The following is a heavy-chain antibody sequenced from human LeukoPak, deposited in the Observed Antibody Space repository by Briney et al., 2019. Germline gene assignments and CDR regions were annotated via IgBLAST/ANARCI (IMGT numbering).Heavy chain of an antibody. Sequence: SETLSLTCTVSGGSISDYYWNWIRQPPGKGLEWIGYIYYSGSTTYNPSLKGRVTMSVDTAKNQFSLKLRSVTAADTAVYYCARGDFCSKSNCYLRPMDVWGKGTTVTVSS. CDR3: ARGDFCSKSNCYLRPMDV. D-gene: IGHD3-3*01. CDR1: GGSISDYY. V-gene: IGHV4-59*01. CDR2: IYYSGST. J-gene: IGHJ6*03.